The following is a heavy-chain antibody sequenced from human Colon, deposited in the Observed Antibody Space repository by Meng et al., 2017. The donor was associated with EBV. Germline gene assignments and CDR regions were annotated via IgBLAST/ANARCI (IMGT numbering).Heavy chain of an antibody. J-gene: IGHJ4*02. D-gene: IGHD4-17*01. Sequence: QLQWSGPRWVKPSETLSPIVTVAGGSTSSVDFFWCWIRQPPGKGLEWIGNIDYTGSPSYNPSLKSRVTISLDTSKNQFSLKLSSVTAADTAVYFCARDGNKDGDSDYWGQGTLVTVSS. CDR3: ARDGNKDGDSDY. V-gene: IGHV4-39*07. CDR1: GGSTSSVDFF. CDR2: IDYTGSP.